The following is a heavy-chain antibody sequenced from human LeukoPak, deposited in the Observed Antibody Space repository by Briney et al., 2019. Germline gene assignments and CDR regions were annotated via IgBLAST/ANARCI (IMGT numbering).Heavy chain of an antibody. CDR1: RFTFSSDD. CDR3: ARWLKRPIDY. CDR2: ISSSGDII. J-gene: IGHJ4*02. V-gene: IGHV3-48*03. Sequence: GGSLRLSCVASRFTFSSDDMNWVRQAPGKGLEWVSYISSSGDIIYYADSVKGRFTISRDNAKNSLYLQMNSLRAEDTAAYYCARWLKRPIDYWGQGTLVTVSS. D-gene: IGHD1-1*01.